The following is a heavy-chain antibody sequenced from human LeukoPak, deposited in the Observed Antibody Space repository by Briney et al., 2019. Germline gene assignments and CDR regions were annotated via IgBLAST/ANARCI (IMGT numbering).Heavy chain of an antibody. CDR1: GYTFTGYY. Sequence: ASVKVSCKASGYTFTGYYMHWVRQAPGQGLEWMGRISPNSGGTNYAQKFQGRVTMTRDTSISTAYMELSRLRSDDTAVYYCARDMVRGVIIPDYWGQGTLVTASS. D-gene: IGHD3-10*01. CDR3: ARDMVRGVIIPDY. V-gene: IGHV1-2*06. CDR2: ISPNSGGT. J-gene: IGHJ4*02.